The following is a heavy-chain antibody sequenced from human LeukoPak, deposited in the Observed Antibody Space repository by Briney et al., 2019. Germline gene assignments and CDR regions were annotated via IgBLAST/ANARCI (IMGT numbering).Heavy chain of an antibody. V-gene: IGHV4-39*07. J-gene: IGHJ3*02. Sequence: SGTLSLTCTVCGGSIRSTSNYWAWIRQAPGRGPEWIGIINYTGSTYYNPSLGSRVTMSVDTSKSQFSLKLDSVTAADTAVYFCARDPIRGKDAFDIWGQGTQVTVSS. CDR2: INYTGST. CDR3: ARDPIRGKDAFDI. CDR1: GGSIRSTSNY. D-gene: IGHD3-10*01.